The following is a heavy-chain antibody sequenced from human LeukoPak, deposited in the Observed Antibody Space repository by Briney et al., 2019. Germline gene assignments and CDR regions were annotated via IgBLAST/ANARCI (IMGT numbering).Heavy chain of an antibody. CDR2: IWYDGSNK. V-gene: IGHV3-33*01. CDR1: GFTFRSDG. D-gene: IGHD1-26*01. CDR3: AGDRATSYFDY. J-gene: IGHJ4*02. Sequence: GGSLRLSCAASGFTFRSDGMHWVRQAPGKGLEWVAFIWYDGSNKYYTDSVKGRFTISRDNSKNTLYLQMNSLRAEDTAVYYCAGDRATSYFDYWGQGALVTISS.